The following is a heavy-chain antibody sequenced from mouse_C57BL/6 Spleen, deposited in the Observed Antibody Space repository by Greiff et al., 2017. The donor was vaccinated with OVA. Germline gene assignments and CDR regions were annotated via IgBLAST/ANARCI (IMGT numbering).Heavy chain of an antibody. CDR2: ISSGGSYT. J-gene: IGHJ2*01. CDR1: GFTFSSYG. D-gene: IGHD1-1*01. V-gene: IGHV5-6*01. CDR3: ARSELRKGDY. Sequence: EVKLMESGGDLVKPGGSLKLSCAASGFTFSSYGMSWVRQTPDKRLEWVATISSGGSYTYYPDSVKGRFTISRDNAKNTLYLQMSSLKSEDTAMYYCARSELRKGDYWGQGTTLTVSS.